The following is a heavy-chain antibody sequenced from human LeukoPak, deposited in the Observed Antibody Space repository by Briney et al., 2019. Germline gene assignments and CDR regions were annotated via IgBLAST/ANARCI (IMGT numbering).Heavy chain of an antibody. J-gene: IGHJ4*02. D-gene: IGHD3-3*01. CDR2: INDAGRTT. Sequence: GGPVRLSCAPSGFTFNTYAMNWVRQAPGKGLEGVSTINDAGRTTYYADSVKGRFTISRDNSKNTVYLQMKNLSAADTALYYCTTQPILAPSIDSWGQGPLVRVSS. CDR1: GFTFNTYA. CDR3: TTQPILAPSIDS. V-gene: IGHV3-23*01.